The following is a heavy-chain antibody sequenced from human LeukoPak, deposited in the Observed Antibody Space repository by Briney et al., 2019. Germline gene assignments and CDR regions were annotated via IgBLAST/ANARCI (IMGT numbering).Heavy chain of an antibody. CDR2: ISESGAGS. Sequence: GGSLRLSCAASGFTFSTYVMNWVRQAPGGGLEWVSSISESGAGSFYPDSVKGRFTISRDNSKNTLYLQMDSLRAEDTAVYYCAKDQGTAYASWVAFDIWGQGTMVTVSS. CDR3: AKDQGTAYASWVAFDI. V-gene: IGHV3-23*01. D-gene: IGHD5-18*01. J-gene: IGHJ3*02. CDR1: GFTFSTYV.